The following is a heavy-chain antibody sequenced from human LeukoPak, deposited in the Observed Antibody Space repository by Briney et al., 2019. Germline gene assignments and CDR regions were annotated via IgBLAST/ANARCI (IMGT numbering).Heavy chain of an antibody. D-gene: IGHD3-16*02. V-gene: IGHV1-24*01. CDR1: GYTLTGLS. CDR2: FDPEDGET. J-gene: IGHJ4*02. Sequence: ASVKVSCKVSGYTLTGLSMHWVRQAPGKGLEWMGGFDPEDGETIYAQKFQGRVTMTEDTSTDTAYMELSSLRSEDTAVYYCATVKWTNDYVWGSYPNPNFDYWGQGTLVTVSS. CDR3: ATVKWTNDYVWGSYPNPNFDY.